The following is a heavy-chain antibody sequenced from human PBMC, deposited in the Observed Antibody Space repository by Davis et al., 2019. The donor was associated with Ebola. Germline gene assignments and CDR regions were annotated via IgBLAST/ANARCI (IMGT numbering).Heavy chain of an antibody. CDR1: GYSFSNYD. D-gene: IGHD3-3*01. Sequence: ASVKVSCKASGYSFSNYDVNWVRQATGQGLEWVGWMNPYSGNTGYAQKFQGRVTMTRNTSISTAYMELSGLTSEDTAIYYCTRGGTGGYYDFSLWGQGTLVTVSS. J-gene: IGHJ4*02. CDR3: TRGGTGGYYDFSL. CDR2: MNPYSGNT. V-gene: IGHV1-8*01.